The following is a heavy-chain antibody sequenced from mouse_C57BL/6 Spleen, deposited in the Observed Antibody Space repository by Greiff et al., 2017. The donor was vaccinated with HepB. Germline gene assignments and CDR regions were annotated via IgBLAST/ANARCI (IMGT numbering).Heavy chain of an antibody. D-gene: IGHD2-12*01. Sequence: EVKLQESGGGLVKPGGSLKLSCAASGFTFSSYAMHWVRQTPEKRLEWVATISDGGSYTYYPDNVKGRFTISRDNAKNNLYLQMSHLKSEDTAMYYCARDLYYTKGFDYWGQGTTLTVSS. J-gene: IGHJ2*01. CDR2: ISDGGSYT. CDR3: ARDLYYTKGFDY. CDR1: GFTFSSYA. V-gene: IGHV5-4*01.